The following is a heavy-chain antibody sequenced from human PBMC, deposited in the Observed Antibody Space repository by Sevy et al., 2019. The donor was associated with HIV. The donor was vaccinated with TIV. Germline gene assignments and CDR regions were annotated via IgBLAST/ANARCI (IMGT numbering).Heavy chain of an antibody. CDR3: TRRWWNGIFGVVDI. J-gene: IGHJ3*02. V-gene: IGHV3-7*03. CDR2: IKKDGSEK. Sequence: GGSLRLSCAGSGFTFSTYWMSWVRQAPGKGLEWVANIKKDGSEKYYVDSVKGRFTISRDNAKNSLYLQMNSLRAEDAAVYDCTRRWWNGIFGVVDIWGQGTMVTVSS. D-gene: IGHD3-3*01. CDR1: GFTFSTYW.